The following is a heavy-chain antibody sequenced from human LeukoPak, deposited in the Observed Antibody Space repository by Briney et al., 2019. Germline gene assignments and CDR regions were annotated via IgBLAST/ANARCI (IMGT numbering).Heavy chain of an antibody. V-gene: IGHV3-48*03. CDR3: ARGVGSSWPGWFDP. J-gene: IGHJ5*02. Sequence: PGGSLRLSCAASGFTFSNYELNWVRQAPGKGLEWASYISHSGRTIYSADSVKGRFTISRDNAKNSLYLQMNSLRAEDTAVYYCARGVGSSWPGWFDPWGQGTLVTASS. CDR2: ISHSGRTI. CDR1: GFTFSNYE. D-gene: IGHD6-13*01.